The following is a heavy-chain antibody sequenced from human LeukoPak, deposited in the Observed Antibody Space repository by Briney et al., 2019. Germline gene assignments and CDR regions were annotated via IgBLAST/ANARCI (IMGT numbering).Heavy chain of an antibody. D-gene: IGHD6-13*01. CDR2: ISTYDGNT. J-gene: IGHJ4*02. V-gene: IGHV1-18*01. Sequence: ASVTVSCKASGYTFTKYGINWVGQAPGQGLEWMGWISTYDGNTKYAQTVQGRVTMTKDTSTTTAYMELRSLRSDDTAVYYCALIPGCSWSFDYWGQGTLVTVSS. CDR3: ALIPGCSWSFDY. CDR1: GYTFTKYG.